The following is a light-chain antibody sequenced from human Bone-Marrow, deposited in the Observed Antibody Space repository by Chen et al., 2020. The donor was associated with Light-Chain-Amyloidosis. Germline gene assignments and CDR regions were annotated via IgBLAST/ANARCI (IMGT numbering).Light chain of an antibody. CDR2: DDS. CDR1: NIGSTS. J-gene: IGLJ3*02. Sequence: SYVLTQPSSVSVAPGQTATTACGGNNIGSTSVHWYQQTPGQAPLLVVYDDSDRPSGIPERWSGANSENTATLTISRVEAGDEADYYCQVWDRSSDRPVFGGGTKLTVL. V-gene: IGLV3-21*02. CDR3: QVWDRSSDRPV.